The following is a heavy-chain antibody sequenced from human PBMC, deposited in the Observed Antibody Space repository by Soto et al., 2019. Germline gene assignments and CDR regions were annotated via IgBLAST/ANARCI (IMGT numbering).Heavy chain of an antibody. V-gene: IGHV3-23*01. CDR3: TKNYYFDS. Sequence: EVQLLESGGGLVQPGGSPRLSCVASGFTFSNYAMSWVRQAPAKAPEWVSSINIVGGATNYADSVRGRFAMSRDDSTNTVFLQMNSLRADDTAVYYCTKNYYFDSWGQGTLVTVSS. CDR1: GFTFSNYA. CDR2: INIVGGAT. J-gene: IGHJ4*02.